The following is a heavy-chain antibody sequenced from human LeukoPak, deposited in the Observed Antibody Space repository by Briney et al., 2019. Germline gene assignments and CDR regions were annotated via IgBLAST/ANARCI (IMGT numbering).Heavy chain of an antibody. CDR3: ARRFISVVVAPDWFDP. CDR2: IYYSGST. D-gene: IGHD2-15*01. Sequence: KPSETLSLTCTVSGVSISSRSYYWGWIRQPPGKGLELIGNIYYSGSTYYNPSLKSRVTISVDTSKNQFSLKLSSVTAADTAVYYCARRFISVVVAPDWFDPWGQGTLVSVSS. V-gene: IGHV4-39*01. J-gene: IGHJ5*02. CDR1: GVSISSRSYY.